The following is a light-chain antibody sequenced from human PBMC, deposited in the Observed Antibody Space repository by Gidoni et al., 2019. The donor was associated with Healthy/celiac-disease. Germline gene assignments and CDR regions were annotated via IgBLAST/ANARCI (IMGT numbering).Light chain of an antibody. Sequence: DIQTTQSPSTLSASVGDRVTITCRASQTISNWLAWYQQKPGNAPKVLIYKASSLESGVPSRFSRSGSGTEFTLTISSLQPDDFATSYCQQYNSYSLTFGQGTRLEIK. CDR2: KAS. V-gene: IGKV1-5*03. CDR3: QQYNSYSLT. J-gene: IGKJ5*01. CDR1: QTISNW.